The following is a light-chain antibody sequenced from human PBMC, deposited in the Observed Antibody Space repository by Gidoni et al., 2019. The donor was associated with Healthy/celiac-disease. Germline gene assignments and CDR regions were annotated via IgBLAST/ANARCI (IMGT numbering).Light chain of an antibody. Sequence: DIQVPQSPSSLSASVGDRVTITCRASQSISSYLNWYQQKPGKAPKLLIYAASSLQSGVPSRFSGSGSGTDFTLTISSLQPEDFATYYCQQSYSTPGTFGQGTKVEIK. CDR3: QQSYSTPGT. CDR1: QSISSY. V-gene: IGKV1-39*01. CDR2: AAS. J-gene: IGKJ1*01.